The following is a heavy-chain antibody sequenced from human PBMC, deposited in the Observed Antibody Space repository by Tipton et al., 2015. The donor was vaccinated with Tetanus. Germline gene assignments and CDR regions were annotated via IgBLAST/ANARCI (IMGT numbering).Heavy chain of an antibody. D-gene: IGHD2-2*01. V-gene: IGHV4-39*01. CDR1: GGSISSSSYY. J-gene: IGHJ2*01. CDR3: ASTIGSAAATWYFDL. CDR2: IYYSGST. Sequence: TLSLTCTVSGGSISSSSYYWGWIRQPPGKGLEWIGSIYYSGSTYYNPSLKSRVTISVDTSKTQFSLKLSSVTAADTAVYHCASTIGSAAATWYFDLWGRGTLVTVSS.